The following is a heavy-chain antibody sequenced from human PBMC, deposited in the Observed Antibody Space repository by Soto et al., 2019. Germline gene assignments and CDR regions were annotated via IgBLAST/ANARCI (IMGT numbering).Heavy chain of an antibody. Sequence: GGSLRLSCAASGFTFSSYAMSWVRQAPGKGLEWVSAISGSGGSTYYADSVKGRFTISRDNSKNTLYLQMNSLRAEDTVVYYCAKDFAVVVTAINWFDPWGQGTLVTVSS. CDR2: ISGSGGST. D-gene: IGHD2-21*02. CDR3: AKDFAVVVTAINWFDP. V-gene: IGHV3-23*01. J-gene: IGHJ5*02. CDR1: GFTFSSYA.